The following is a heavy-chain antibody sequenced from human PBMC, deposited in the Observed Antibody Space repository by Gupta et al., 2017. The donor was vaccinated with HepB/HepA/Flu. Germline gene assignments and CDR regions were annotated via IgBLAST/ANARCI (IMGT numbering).Heavy chain of an antibody. CDR3: GSLHEMDV. V-gene: IGHV3-74*01. CDR2: IRGDGSLT. Sequence: EVRLVESGGGLVQPGESLRLSCAASGFTFSNFWIHWVRQVPGKGLVWVARIRGDGSLTNYAGSVNGRFTVFRDNAKNTVHLQMSRLGPEDTAIYYCGSLHEMDVWGQGTTVTVSS. CDR1: GFTFSNFW. J-gene: IGHJ6*02.